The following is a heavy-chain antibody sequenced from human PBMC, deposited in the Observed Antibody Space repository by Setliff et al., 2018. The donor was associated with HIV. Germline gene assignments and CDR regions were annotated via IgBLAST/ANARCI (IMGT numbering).Heavy chain of an antibody. J-gene: IGHJ3*02. CDR3: ARLSDDRYYYDSSGYRGFDI. Sequence: SETLSLTCSVSGASIRSYYWTWIRQPPGRGLEWIGFIYYTGSTKYNPSLKSRVTISVDTSKTQFSLRLGSVTAADTAVYYCARLSDDRYYYDSSGYRGFDIWGQGTMVTVSS. CDR1: GASIRSYY. V-gene: IGHV4-59*08. CDR2: IYYTGST. D-gene: IGHD3-22*01.